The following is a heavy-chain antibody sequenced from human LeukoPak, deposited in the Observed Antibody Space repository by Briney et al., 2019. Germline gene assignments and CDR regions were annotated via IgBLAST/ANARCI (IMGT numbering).Heavy chain of an antibody. Sequence: PSETLSLTCTVSGGSISSYYWSWIQQPPGKGLEWIGYIYYSGSTNYNPSLKSRVTTSVDTSKNQFSLKLSSVTAADTAVYYCARVFDFWSGYYQGYYFDYWGQGTLVTVSS. D-gene: IGHD3-3*01. CDR3: ARVFDFWSGYYQGYYFDY. V-gene: IGHV4-59*01. CDR2: IYYSGST. CDR1: GGSISSYY. J-gene: IGHJ4*02.